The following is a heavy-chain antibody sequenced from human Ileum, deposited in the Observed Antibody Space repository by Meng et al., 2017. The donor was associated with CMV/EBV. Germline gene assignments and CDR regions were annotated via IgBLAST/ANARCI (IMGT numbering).Heavy chain of an antibody. CDR2: IRTKPFGGTT. V-gene: IGHV3-49*04. CDR3: SGKWAYAVWGGGRGLDF. Sequence: GGSLRLSCTASGFTFGDYEMNWVRQAPEKGLEWVGFIRTKPFGGTTKYAASVEGRFTISRDDSKSVAYLQMNSLKTEDTAVYFCSGKWAYAVWGGGRGLDFWGQGTTVTVSS. J-gene: IGHJ6*02. D-gene: IGHD3-16*01. CDR1: GFTFGDYE.